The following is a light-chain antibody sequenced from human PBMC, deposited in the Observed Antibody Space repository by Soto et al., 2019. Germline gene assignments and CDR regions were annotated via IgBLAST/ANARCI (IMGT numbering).Light chain of an antibody. Sequence: EIVLIQSPATLSLSPGERATLSCRASQSVGSYLAWYQHKPGQAPRLLIYDASNRATGIPARFSGSGSGTDFTLTISSLEPEDFAVYYCQQRSNWPIPVGQGTRL. J-gene: IGKJ5*01. CDR2: DAS. CDR3: QQRSNWPIP. V-gene: IGKV3-11*01. CDR1: QSVGSY.